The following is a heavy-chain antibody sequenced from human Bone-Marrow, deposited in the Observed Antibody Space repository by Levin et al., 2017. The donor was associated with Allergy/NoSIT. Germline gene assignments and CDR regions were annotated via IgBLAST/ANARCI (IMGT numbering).Heavy chain of an antibody. V-gene: IGHV3-48*02. J-gene: IGHJ4*02. D-gene: IGHD2-2*01. CDR3: TRPDCSGTSCYYFFDS. CDR2: ISRSSSTI. Sequence: PGGSLRLSCAASGFTFSRYSMNWVRQAPGRGLEWVSYISRSSSTISYADSVKGRFTISRDNDKNSLYLQMNSLRDEDTAVYYCTRPDCSGTSCYYFFDSWGQGTLVTVSS. CDR1: GFTFSRYS.